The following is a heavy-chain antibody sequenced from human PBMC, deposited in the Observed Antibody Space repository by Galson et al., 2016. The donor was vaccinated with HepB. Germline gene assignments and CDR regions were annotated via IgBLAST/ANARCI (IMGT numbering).Heavy chain of an antibody. CDR3: ARGGVGYCTSTSCQDYYYHGMDV. V-gene: IGHV3-74*01. CDR1: GFPFTTYW. J-gene: IGHJ6*04. D-gene: IGHD2-2*03. CDR2: INTDGSST. Sequence: SLRLSCAASGFPFTTYWMHWVRQAPGKGLVWVSRINTDGSSTDYADSVKGRSTISRDNATNTLYLQMNSRRAEDTAVYYCARGGVGYCTSTSCQDYYYHGMDVWGRGTEVTVSS.